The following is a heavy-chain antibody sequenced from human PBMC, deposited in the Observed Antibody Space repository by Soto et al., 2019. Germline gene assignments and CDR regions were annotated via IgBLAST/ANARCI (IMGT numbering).Heavy chain of an antibody. J-gene: IGHJ4*02. CDR1: GYTFTDFG. CDR3: AREMPGYCSNSACLPGY. V-gene: IGHV1-18*01. D-gene: IGHD2-2*03. Sequence: QVPLVQSGPAVTKPGASVQVSCKASGYTFTDFGLIWVRQAPGQGPEWMGWISAYYGSTNYAQKFQDRVTMTRDTSTNTVYKELSSLRSDDTAMYYCAREMPGYCSNSACLPGYRGQGTQVTVSS. CDR2: ISAYYGST.